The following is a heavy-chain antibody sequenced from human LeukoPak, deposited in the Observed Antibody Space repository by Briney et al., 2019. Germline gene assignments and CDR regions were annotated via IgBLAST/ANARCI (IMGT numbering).Heavy chain of an antibody. V-gene: IGHV3-23*01. CDR2: ISGSGGST. CDR1: GFTFSSYA. J-gene: IGHJ4*02. D-gene: IGHD6-6*01. Sequence: PGGSLRLSCAAPGFTFSSYAMSWVRQAPGKGLEWVSAISGSGGSTYYADSVKGRFTISRDNSKNTLYLQMNSLRAEDTAVYYCASAPYSSSSNFDYWGQGTLVTVSS. CDR3: ASAPYSSSSNFDY.